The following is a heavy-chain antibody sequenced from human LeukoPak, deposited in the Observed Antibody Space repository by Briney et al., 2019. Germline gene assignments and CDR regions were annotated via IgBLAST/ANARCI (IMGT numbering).Heavy chain of an antibody. J-gene: IGHJ4*02. CDR2: IRHDGSDK. D-gene: IGHD2-21*01. CDR3: AKDHSQSFDY. Sequence: PGGSVRLSCAASGFTFNNFGMHWVRQAPGKGLEWVAFIRHDGSDKYYGDSVKGRFTDSRDNSKDTLYLQMNSLRAEDTAVYYCAKDHSQSFDYWGQGTLVTVSS. CDR1: GFTFNNFG. V-gene: IGHV3-30*02.